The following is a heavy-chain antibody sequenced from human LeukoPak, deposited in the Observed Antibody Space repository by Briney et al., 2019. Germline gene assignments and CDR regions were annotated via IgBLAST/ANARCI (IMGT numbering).Heavy chain of an antibody. CDR2: IYYSGST. CDR3: ARLNYYDVRYFDY. CDR1: GGSISSYY. D-gene: IGHD3-22*01. J-gene: IGHJ4*02. Sequence: SQTLSLTCTVSGGSISSYYWSWIRQPPGKGLEWIGYIYYSGSTNYNPSLKSRVTISVDTSKNQFSLKLSSVTAADTAVYYCARLNYYDVRYFDYWGQGTLVTVSS. V-gene: IGHV4-59*01.